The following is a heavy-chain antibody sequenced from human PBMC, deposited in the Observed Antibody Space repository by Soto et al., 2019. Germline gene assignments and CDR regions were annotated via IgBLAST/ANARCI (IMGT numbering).Heavy chain of an antibody. D-gene: IGHD3-22*01. CDR1: GGSISSSSYY. CDR3: ASSPGYYDSRGTGLLDI. J-gene: IGHJ3*02. CDR2: IDYSGST. V-gene: IGHV4-39*01. Sequence: SETLSLTCTVSGGSISSSSYYWGWIRQPPGKGLEWIGSIDYSGSTYYNPSLQSRVTISVDTSKNQFSLKLSSVTAADTAVYYCASSPGYYDSRGTGLLDIWGQGTMVTVSS.